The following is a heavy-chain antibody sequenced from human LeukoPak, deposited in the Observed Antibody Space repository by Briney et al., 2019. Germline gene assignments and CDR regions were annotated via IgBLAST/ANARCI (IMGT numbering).Heavy chain of an antibody. V-gene: IGHV1-8*01. CDR1: GYTFTTYD. CDR2: MNPNNGDT. D-gene: IGHD6-19*01. J-gene: IGHJ4*02. Sequence: ASVKVSCKASGYTFTTYDINWVRQSTGQGLEWMGWMNPNNGDTGYAQKFQGRVTMTRDTSISTAYMELSRLRSDDTAVYYCARDLGYSSGWPDYWGQGTLVTVSS. CDR3: ARDLGYSSGWPDY.